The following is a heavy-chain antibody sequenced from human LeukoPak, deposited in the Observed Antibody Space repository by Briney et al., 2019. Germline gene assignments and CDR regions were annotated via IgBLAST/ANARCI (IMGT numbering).Heavy chain of an antibody. J-gene: IGHJ3*02. CDR1: GFTFSSYC. D-gene: IGHD4-11*01. CDR2: IWYDGSNK. V-gene: IGHV3-33*01. CDR3: ARERHNYAELDAFDI. Sequence: PGGSLRLSCAASGFTFSSYCMHWVRQAPGKGLEWVAVIWYDGSNKYYADSVKGRFTISRDNSKNTLYLQMNSLRAEDTAVYYCARERHNYAELDAFDIWGQGTMVTVFS.